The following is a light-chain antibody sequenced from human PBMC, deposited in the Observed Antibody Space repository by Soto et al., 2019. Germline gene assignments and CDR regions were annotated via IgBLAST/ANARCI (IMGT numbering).Light chain of an antibody. Sequence: EIVLTQSPGTLSLSPGERATLSCRASQSVSSSYLAWYQQTPGPAPRLLIYGASSRATGIPDRFSGSGSGTDFTLTISILEPEDFAVYYCQQYGSSPPTFGQGTKVEIK. V-gene: IGKV3-20*01. J-gene: IGKJ1*01. CDR1: QSVSSSY. CDR3: QQYGSSPPT. CDR2: GAS.